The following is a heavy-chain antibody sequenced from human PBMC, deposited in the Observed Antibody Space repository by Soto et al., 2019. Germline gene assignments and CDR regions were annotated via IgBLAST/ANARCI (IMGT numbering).Heavy chain of an antibody. Sequence: QVQLVQSGAEVKKPGSSVKVSCKASGGTLSTFAISWVRQAPGQGLEWMGGIIPLFGTTNYAQKFQGRVTITANESTSIAYMELSSLRSDDTAVYVCARDGTLRFLESHYFDYWGQGTLVTVSS. D-gene: IGHD3-3*01. V-gene: IGHV1-69*12. J-gene: IGHJ4*02. CDR3: ARDGTLRFLESHYFDY. CDR2: IIPLFGTT. CDR1: GGTLSTFA.